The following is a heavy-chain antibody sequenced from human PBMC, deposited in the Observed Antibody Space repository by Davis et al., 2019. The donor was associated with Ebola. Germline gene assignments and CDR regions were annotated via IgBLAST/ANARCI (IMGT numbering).Heavy chain of an antibody. D-gene: IGHD3-10*01. V-gene: IGHV3-48*03. CDR2: ISGSATST. J-gene: IGHJ4*02. CDR3: ARGSGVIIPV. CDR1: GFTFYRYE. Sequence: PSETLSLTCAASGFTFYRYEMNWVRQAPGKGLEWVSYISGSATSTFYADSVKGRFTISRDNAKNSLYLQMNSLRDDDTAVYYCARGSGVIIPVWGQGTLVTVSS.